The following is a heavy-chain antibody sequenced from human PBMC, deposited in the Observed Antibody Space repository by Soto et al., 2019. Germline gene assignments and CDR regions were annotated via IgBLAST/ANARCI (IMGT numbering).Heavy chain of an antibody. CDR2: IDWDDDK. V-gene: IGHV2-70*01. D-gene: IGHD3-22*01. J-gene: IGHJ3*02. CDR1: GFSLSTSGMC. CDR3: ARIHNRDSTGYYFDAFDI. Sequence: SGPTLVNPTQTLTLTCTFSGFSLSTSGMCVSWIREPPGKALEWLALIDWDDDKYYSTSLKTRLTISKDTSKNQVVLTMTNMDPVDTATYYCARIHNRDSTGYYFDAFDIWGQGTMVTVSS.